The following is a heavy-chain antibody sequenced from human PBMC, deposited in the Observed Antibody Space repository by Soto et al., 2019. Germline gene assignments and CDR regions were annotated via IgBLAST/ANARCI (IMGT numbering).Heavy chain of an antibody. Sequence: QVQLQESGPGLVKPSQTLSLTCTVSGGSISSGNYYWSWIRQPPGKGLEWIGFISYSGSTYYSTSLKGRVTVSVGTSKSQVSLNLSFVTAADTAVYYCATMGTPATGLYFFDYWGQGSLVTVSS. J-gene: IGHJ4*02. CDR1: GGSISSGNYY. D-gene: IGHD2-15*01. CDR3: ATMGTPATGLYFFDY. CDR2: ISYSGST. V-gene: IGHV4-30-4*01.